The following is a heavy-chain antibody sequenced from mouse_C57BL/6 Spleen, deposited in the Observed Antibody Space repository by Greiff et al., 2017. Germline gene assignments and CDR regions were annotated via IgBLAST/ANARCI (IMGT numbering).Heavy chain of an antibody. CDR1: GFNIKDYY. D-gene: IGHD3-2*02. Sequence: VHVKQSGAELVKPGASVKLSCTASGFNIKDYYMHWVKQRTEQGLEWIGRIDPEDGETKYAPKFQGKATITADTSSNTAYLQLSSLTSEDTAVYYCAREPRTAQATWFAYWGQGTLVTVSA. V-gene: IGHV14-2*01. CDR3: AREPRTAQATWFAY. J-gene: IGHJ3*01. CDR2: IDPEDGET.